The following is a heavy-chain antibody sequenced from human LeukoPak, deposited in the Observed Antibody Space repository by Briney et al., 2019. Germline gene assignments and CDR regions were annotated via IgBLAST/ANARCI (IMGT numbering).Heavy chain of an antibody. V-gene: IGHV4-30-2*01. CDR1: GGSISSGGYS. D-gene: IGHD3-22*01. CDR2: IYHSAST. J-gene: IGHJ3*02. CDR3: ARGGYYYDSSGYPDNAFDI. Sequence: SETLSLTCAVSGGSISSGGYSWSWVRQPRGKGREWIEYIYHSASTYYNPSLKSRVTISVDRSKNQFSLKLSSVTAADTAVYYCARGGYYYDSSGYPDNAFDIWGQGTMVTVSS.